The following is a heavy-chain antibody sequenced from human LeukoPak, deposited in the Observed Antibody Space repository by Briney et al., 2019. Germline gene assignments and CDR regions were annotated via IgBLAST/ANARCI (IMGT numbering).Heavy chain of an antibody. CDR1: GFTFSSYW. D-gene: IGHD4-11*01. J-gene: IGHJ4*02. Sequence: GALRLSCATSGFTFSSYWMSWVRQAPGKGLEWVSSISSSSYIYYADSVKGRFTISRDNAKNSLYLQMNSLRAEDTAVYYCARRHDYSNYPDYWGQGTLVTVSS. CDR2: ISSSSYI. V-gene: IGHV3-21*01. CDR3: ARRHDYSNYPDY.